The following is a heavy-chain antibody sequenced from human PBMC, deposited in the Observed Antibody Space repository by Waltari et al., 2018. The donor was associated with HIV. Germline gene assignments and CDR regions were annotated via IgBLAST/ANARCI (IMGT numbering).Heavy chain of an antibody. V-gene: IGHV1-18*01. D-gene: IGHD3-22*01. CDR3: ARDLYDSSGYYFDGGDY. CDR1: GYTFTSYG. Sequence: QVQVVQSGAEVKKPGASVKVSCKASGYTFTSYGISWVRQDPGQGLEWMGWTSAYYGNTNDAQKLQCRVTMTTDTSTSSAYMALRSLRSDDTAVYYCARDLYDSSGYYFDGGDYWGQGTLVTVSS. J-gene: IGHJ4*02. CDR2: TSAYYGNT.